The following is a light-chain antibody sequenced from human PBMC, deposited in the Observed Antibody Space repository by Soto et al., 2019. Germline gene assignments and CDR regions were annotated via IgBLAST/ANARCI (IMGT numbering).Light chain of an antibody. CDR1: QSVSGN. V-gene: IGKV3-15*01. Sequence: EIVMTQSPATLSVSPGESATLSCRASQSVSGNLAWYQQKPGQAPRLLIYGASTMATGITARCSDNGSGTEFNLPISSLQYEDFAVYYCQPYNNWPPLTFGGGTTLEIK. CDR3: QPYNNWPPLT. J-gene: IGKJ4*01. CDR2: GAS.